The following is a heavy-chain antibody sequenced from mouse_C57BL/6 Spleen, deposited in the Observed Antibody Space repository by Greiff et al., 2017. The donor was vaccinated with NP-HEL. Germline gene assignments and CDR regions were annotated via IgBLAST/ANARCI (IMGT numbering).Heavy chain of an antibody. CDR2: IHPNSGST. Sequence: QVQLQQPGAELVKPGASVKLSCKASGYTFTSYWMHWVKQRPGQGLEWIGMIHPNSGSTNYNEKFKSKATLTVDKSSSTAYMQLSSLTSEDSAVYYCASSTTVVARYFDVWGTGTTVTVSS. CDR1: GYTFTSYW. CDR3: ASSTTVVARYFDV. J-gene: IGHJ1*03. D-gene: IGHD1-1*01. V-gene: IGHV1-64*01.